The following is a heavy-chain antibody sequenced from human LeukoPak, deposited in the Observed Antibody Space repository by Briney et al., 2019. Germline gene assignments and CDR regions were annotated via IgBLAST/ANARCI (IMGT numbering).Heavy chain of an antibody. CDR3: ARSLTYYYDSSGYYYGFDY. CDR1: GYTFTSYG. D-gene: IGHD3-22*01. CDR2: ISAYNGNT. J-gene: IGHJ4*02. V-gene: IGHV1-18*01. Sequence: GASVKVSCKASGYTFTSYGIIWVRQAPGQGLEWMGWISAYNGNTNYAQKLQGRVTMTTDTSTSTAYMELRSLRSDDTAVYYCARSLTYYYDSSGYYYGFDYWGQGTLVTVSS.